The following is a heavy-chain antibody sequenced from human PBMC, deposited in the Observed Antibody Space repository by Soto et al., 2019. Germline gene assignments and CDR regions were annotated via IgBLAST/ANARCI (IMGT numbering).Heavy chain of an antibody. CDR2: ISGSGGST. CDR1: GFTFSSYA. CDR3: AKDKSRTYYYDSSGYSEYFQH. J-gene: IGHJ1*01. D-gene: IGHD3-22*01. Sequence: EVQLLESGGGLVQPGGSLRLSCAASGFTFSSYAMSWVRQAPGKGLEWVSAISGSGGSTYYADSVKGRFTISRDNSKNTLYLQMNSLRAEDTAVYYCAKDKSRTYYYDSSGYSEYFQHWGQGTLVTVSS. V-gene: IGHV3-23*01.